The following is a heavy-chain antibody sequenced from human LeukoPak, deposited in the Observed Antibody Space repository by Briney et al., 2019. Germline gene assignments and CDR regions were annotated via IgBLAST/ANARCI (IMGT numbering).Heavy chain of an antibody. D-gene: IGHD5-24*01. CDR3: AKDAVEMATAAFVY. V-gene: IGHV3-23*01. Sequence: AVSLTLSCAASGFTCNSYTMMWLRQAPGNGRVWVSGISDGDCSTYYADSVKGRFTISRDNSKNTLYLQMKSLRAEDEAVYYCAKDAVEMATAAFVYWGQGSLVTVSS. J-gene: IGHJ4*02. CDR1: GFTCNSYT. CDR2: ISDGDCST.